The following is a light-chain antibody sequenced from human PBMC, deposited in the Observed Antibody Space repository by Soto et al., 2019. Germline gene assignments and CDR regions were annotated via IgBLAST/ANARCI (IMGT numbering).Light chain of an antibody. CDR1: SSDVGGYNY. V-gene: IGLV2-14*01. J-gene: IGLJ2*01. CDR2: DVS. Sequence: QSALTQPASVSGSPGQSITISCTGTSSDVGGYNYVSWYQQHPGKAPKFMIYDVSNRPSGVSNRFSCSKSGNTASLTISGLQAEDEADYYCSSYTSSSTLVFGGGTKLTVL. CDR3: SSYTSSSTLV.